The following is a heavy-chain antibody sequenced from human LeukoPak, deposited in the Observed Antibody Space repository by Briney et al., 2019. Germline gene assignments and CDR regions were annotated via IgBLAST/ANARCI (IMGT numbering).Heavy chain of an antibody. D-gene: IGHD4-23*01. CDR3: ARGRFCDSGNCYLDY. Sequence: GVSLRLSCAASGYTFSDYWMSWVRQDPGKGLERVANIKPDGRDKYHVDSVKGRFTISRDNAKASLYLLMNSLRAEDTAVYYCARGRFCDSGNCYLDYWGQGTLVTVSS. V-gene: IGHV3-7*01. J-gene: IGHJ4*02. CDR2: IKPDGRDK. CDR1: GYTFSDYW.